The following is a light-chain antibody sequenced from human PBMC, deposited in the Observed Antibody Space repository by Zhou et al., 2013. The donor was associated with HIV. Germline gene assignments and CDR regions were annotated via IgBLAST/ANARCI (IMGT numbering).Light chain of an antibody. CDR3: QNYNSAPLT. Sequence: DIQMTQSPSSVSASVGDRVTITCRASQGISSWLAWYQQKAGKVPNLLIYAASTLQSGVPSRFSGSGSGTNFTLIISSLQPEDVATYYCQNYNSAPLTFGGGTRVELK. V-gene: IGKV1-27*01. J-gene: IGKJ4*01. CDR2: AAS. CDR1: QGISSW.